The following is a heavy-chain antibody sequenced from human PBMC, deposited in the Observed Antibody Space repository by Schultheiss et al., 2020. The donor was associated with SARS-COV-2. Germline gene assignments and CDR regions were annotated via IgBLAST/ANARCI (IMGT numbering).Heavy chain of an antibody. CDR2: ISHDGNHK. CDR3: ARSYLINPFGALAPPWSGDTIPYHYYGIDV. J-gene: IGHJ6*02. D-gene: IGHD3-10*01. V-gene: IGHV3-30*03. Sequence: GGSLRLSCIASGFTFSSHAMFWVRRAPGKGLEWVALISHDGNHKFYADSVKGRFTVSRDNFKNSLSLQVNSLRVDDTAIYYCARSYLINPFGALAPPWSGDTIPYHYYGIDVWGQGTTVTVSS. CDR1: GFTFSSHA.